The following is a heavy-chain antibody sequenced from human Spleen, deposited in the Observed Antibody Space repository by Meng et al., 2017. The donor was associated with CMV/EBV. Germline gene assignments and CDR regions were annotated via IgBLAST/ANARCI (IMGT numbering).Heavy chain of an antibody. CDR1: GLTFSDYA. CDR2: VSWNSVII. Sequence: SLKISCAASGLTFSDYAMHWVRQPPGKGLQWVSGVSWNSVIITYADSVKGRFTISRDNAKNSLYLQMNSLGAEDTAFYYCANSQYTYGPFDSWGQGTLVTVSS. J-gene: IGHJ4*02. V-gene: IGHV3-9*01. D-gene: IGHD5-18*01. CDR3: ANSQYTYGPFDS.